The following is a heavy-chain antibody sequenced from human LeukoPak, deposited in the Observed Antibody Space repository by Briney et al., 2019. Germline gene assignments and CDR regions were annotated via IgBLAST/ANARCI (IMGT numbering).Heavy chain of an antibody. CDR1: GGSFSGYY. CDR2: INHSGST. D-gene: IGHD6-13*01. J-gene: IGHJ4*02. Sequence: SETLSLTCAVYGGSFSGYYWSWIRQPPGKGLEWIGEINHSGSTNYNPSLKSRVTISVDTSKNQFSLKLSSVTAADTAVYYCARHLLDSSSWYMAFDYWGQGTLVTVSS. V-gene: IGHV4-34*01. CDR3: ARHLLDSSSWYMAFDY.